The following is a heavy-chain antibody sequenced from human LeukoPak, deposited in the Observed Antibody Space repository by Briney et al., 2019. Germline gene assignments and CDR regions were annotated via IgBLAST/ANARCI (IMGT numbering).Heavy chain of an antibody. Sequence: GGSLRLSCAASGFIFSSYSMNWVRQAPGKGLEWVSSISSSSSYIYYADSVEGRFTISRDNAKNSLYLQMNSLRAEDTAVYYCARDWVAVAGTAWGQGTLVTVSS. D-gene: IGHD6-19*01. CDR2: ISSSSSYI. V-gene: IGHV3-21*01. J-gene: IGHJ5*02. CDR3: ARDWVAVAGTA. CDR1: GFIFSSYS.